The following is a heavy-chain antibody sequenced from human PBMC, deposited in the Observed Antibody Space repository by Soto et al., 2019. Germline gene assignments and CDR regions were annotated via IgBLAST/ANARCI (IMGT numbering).Heavy chain of an antibody. CDR1: GFTFSNYA. V-gene: IGHV3-23*01. Sequence: GGSLRLSCAASGFTFSNYAMTWVRQAPGKGLEWVSDFSGGAVIIQHADSVKGRFIISRDNDKNMLFLQMTSLRVEDTALYYCAKKEGKYYYYGMDVWGQGTTVTVSS. CDR3: AKKEGKYYYYGMDV. CDR2: FSGGAVII. J-gene: IGHJ6*02.